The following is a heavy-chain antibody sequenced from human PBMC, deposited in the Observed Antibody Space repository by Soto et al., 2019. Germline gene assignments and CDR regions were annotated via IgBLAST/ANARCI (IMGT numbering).Heavy chain of an antibody. D-gene: IGHD3-9*01. V-gene: IGHV4-30-4*01. CDR3: ARDPKRPRYFDWWDGGSYGMDV. J-gene: IGHJ6*02. CDR2: IYYSGST. Sequence: SETLSLTCTVSGGSISSGDYYWSWIRQPPGKGLEWIGYIYYSGSTYYNPSLKSRVTISVDTSKNQFSLKLSSVTAADTAVYYCARDPKRPRYFDWWDGGSYGMDVWGQGTTVTVYS. CDR1: GGSISSGDYY.